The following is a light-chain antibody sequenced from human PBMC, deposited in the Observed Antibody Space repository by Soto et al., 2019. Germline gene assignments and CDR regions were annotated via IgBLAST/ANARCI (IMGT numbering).Light chain of an antibody. CDR1: QSVSSN. CDR2: GAS. V-gene: IGKV3-15*01. CDR3: QQYNNWPPVT. J-gene: IGKJ2*01. Sequence: EIVMTQSPATLSVSPGERATLSCRASQSVSSNLAWYQQKPGQAPRLLIYGASTRATGIPARFSGSWSGTEFTLTISSLQSEDFAVYHCQQYNNWPPVTFGQGTKLEIK.